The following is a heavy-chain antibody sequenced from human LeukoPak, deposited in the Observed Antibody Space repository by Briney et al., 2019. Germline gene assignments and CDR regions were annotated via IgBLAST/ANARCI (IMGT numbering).Heavy chain of an antibody. Sequence: GGSLRLSYAASGFTFSSYAMSWVRQAPGKGLEWVSAISGSGGSTYYADSVKGRFTISRDNSKNTLYLQMNSLRAEDTAVYYCAKDRSSGGSCYDYWGQGTLVTVSS. CDR1: GFTFSSYA. J-gene: IGHJ4*02. V-gene: IGHV3-23*01. CDR2: ISGSGGST. CDR3: AKDRSSGGSCYDY. D-gene: IGHD2-15*01.